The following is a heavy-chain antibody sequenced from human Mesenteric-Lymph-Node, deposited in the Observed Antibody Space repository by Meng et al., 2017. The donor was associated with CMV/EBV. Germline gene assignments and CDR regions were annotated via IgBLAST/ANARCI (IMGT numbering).Heavy chain of an antibody. V-gene: IGHV3-23*01. J-gene: IGHJ6*02. CDR1: GGSISSSSYY. Sequence: GGSLRLSCTVSGGSISSSSYYWGWIRQPPGKGLEWVSGISWNSGSIGYADSVKGRFTISRDNAKNTLYLQMNSLRAEDTAVYYCAKKPYLYGMDVWGQGTTVTVSS. D-gene: IGHD1-14*01. CDR2: ISWNSGSI. CDR3: AKKPYLYGMDV.